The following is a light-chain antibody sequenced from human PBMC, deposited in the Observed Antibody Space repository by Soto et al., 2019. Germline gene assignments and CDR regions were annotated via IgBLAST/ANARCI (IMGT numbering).Light chain of an antibody. CDR2: EVS. CDR1: SSDVGGYNY. J-gene: IGLJ2*01. V-gene: IGLV2-14*01. CDR3: FSYTTSRTLV. Sequence: QSALTQPASVSGSPGQSITISCTGTSSDVGGYNYVSWYQQHPAKAPKLMIYEVSNRPSGVSHRFSGSKSGNTNSLTISGLQAEDEADYYCFSYTTSRTLVFGGGTMMTVL.